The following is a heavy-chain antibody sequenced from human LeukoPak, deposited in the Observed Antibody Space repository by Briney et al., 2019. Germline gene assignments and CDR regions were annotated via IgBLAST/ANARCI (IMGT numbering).Heavy chain of an antibody. CDR1: RGSIISYY. Sequence: SEAPSVTSIVSRGSIISYYWSWIRQSPGKGLECIGYIHYTWSTNYNPSLKSRVTISVETSKNQFYLKLKSVTAADTAVYYCARGGYYGSGNDFRFDPWGQGTLVTVSS. CDR2: IHYTWST. D-gene: IGHD3-10*01. J-gene: IGHJ5*02. V-gene: IGHV4-59*01. CDR3: ARGGYYGSGNDFRFDP.